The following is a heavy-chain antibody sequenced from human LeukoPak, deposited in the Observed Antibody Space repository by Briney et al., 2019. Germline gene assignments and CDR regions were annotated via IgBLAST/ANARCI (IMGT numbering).Heavy chain of an antibody. Sequence: PGGSLRLSCTVSGFTFSTFGMHWVRQAPGKGLEWVANIWYDGINKYYADSVKGRFTISRDNSKNTLYLQMNSLTAEDTAVYYCAKGVHSSGWRGTPPRDYLDYWGQGALVTVSS. CDR2: IWYDGINK. V-gene: IGHV3-33*06. D-gene: IGHD6-19*01. J-gene: IGHJ4*02. CDR1: GFTFSTFG. CDR3: AKGVHSSGWRGTPPRDYLDY.